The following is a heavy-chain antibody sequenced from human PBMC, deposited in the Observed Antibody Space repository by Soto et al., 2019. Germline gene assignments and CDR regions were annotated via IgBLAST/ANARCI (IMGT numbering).Heavy chain of an antibody. V-gene: IGHV3-23*01. J-gene: IGHJ4*02. Sequence: EVQLLESGGGLVQPGGSLRLACATSGFAYSTYAVSWVRQAPGQGLEWVSDISGSGDSTHYAGSVKGRFTISRDNSKNTVYLQMDRLRAEDTALYYCAQGIISGWWYGAYWGQGTLVAVAS. CDR1: GFAYSTYA. D-gene: IGHD6-19*01. CDR2: ISGSGDST. CDR3: AQGIISGWWYGAY.